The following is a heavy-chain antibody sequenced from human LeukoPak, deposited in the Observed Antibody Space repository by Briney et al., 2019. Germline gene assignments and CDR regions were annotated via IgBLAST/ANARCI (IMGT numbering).Heavy chain of an antibody. CDR1: GYTFTSYY. J-gene: IGHJ6*03. D-gene: IGHD3-3*01. V-gene: IGHV1-46*03. Sequence: ASVKVSCKASGYTFTSYYMHWVRQAPGQGLEWTGIINPSGGSTSYAQKLQGRVTMTRDTSTSTVYMELSSLRSEDTAVYYCARENTYYDFWSGYSYYYYYMDVWGKGTTVTVSS. CDR3: ARENTYYDFWSGYSYYYYYMDV. CDR2: INPSGGST.